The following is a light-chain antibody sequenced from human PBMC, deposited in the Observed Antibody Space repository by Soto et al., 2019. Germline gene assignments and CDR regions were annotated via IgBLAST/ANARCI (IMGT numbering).Light chain of an antibody. J-gene: IGKJ4*01. CDR1: QTVYNN. V-gene: IGKV3-15*01. CDR2: CAS. Sequence: IVMTQSPATPSVSPGEKATLSCRASQTVYNNLAWYQQTPGQAPGLLVYCASTRATGIPARFSGSGFGTDFSLAISSLQSEDFALSYCHQYTAWPLTFGGGTKVE. CDR3: HQYTAWPLT.